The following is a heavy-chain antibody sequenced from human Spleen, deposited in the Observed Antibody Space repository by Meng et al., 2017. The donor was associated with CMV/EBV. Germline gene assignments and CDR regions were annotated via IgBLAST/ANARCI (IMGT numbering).Heavy chain of an antibody. Sequence: ASVKVSCKASGYTFTGYNMHWVRQAPGQGLEWMGWINPNSGGTKYAEKFQGRVTLTRDTSISTAYMELSSLRSEDTAVYYCASPEVSSWYRRYYYYGMDVWGQGTTVTVSS. CDR3: ASPEVSSWYRRYYYYGMDV. V-gene: IGHV1-2*02. D-gene: IGHD6-13*01. CDR1: GYTFTGYN. CDR2: INPNSGGT. J-gene: IGHJ6*02.